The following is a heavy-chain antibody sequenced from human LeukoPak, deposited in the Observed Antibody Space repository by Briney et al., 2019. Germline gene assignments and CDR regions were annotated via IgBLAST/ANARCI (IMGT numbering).Heavy chain of an antibody. CDR2: ISSGADTT. CDR1: GFTFSNYA. J-gene: IGHJ1*01. V-gene: IGHV3-23*01. CDR3: ARAPSEIGGYYPEYFRH. Sequence: GGSLRLSCAASGFTFSNYALSWVRQVPGKRLEWVSAISSGADTTGYADSVKGRFTISRDNAKNTVSLQMNSLRAEDTGVYYCARAPSEIGGYYPEYFRHWGQGTLVTVSP. D-gene: IGHD3-22*01.